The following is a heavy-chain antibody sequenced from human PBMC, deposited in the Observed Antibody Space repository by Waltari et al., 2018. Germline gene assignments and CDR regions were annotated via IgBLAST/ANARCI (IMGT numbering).Heavy chain of an antibody. V-gene: IGHV4-38-2*01. Sequence: QVQLQESGPGLVKSSETLSLTCAVSGYSISSGYYWGWIRQPPGKGREWIGSIYHSGSTYYNPSLKIRVTISVDTSKNQFSLKLSSVTAADTAVYYCARHRRGVFDYWGQGTLVTVSS. CDR2: IYHSGST. CDR3: ARHRRGVFDY. J-gene: IGHJ4*02. CDR1: GYSISSGYY.